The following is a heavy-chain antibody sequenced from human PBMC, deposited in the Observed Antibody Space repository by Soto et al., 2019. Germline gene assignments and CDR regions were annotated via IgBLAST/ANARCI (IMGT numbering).Heavy chain of an antibody. J-gene: IGHJ2*01. CDR2: IYYSGST. V-gene: IGHV4-31*03. D-gene: IGHD2-15*01. Sequence: QVQLQESGPGLVKPSQTLSLTCTVSGGSISSGGYYWSWIRQHPGKGLEWIGYIYYSGSTYYNPSPPRRVTPSVDTPNNPFSLTLSSVTAADTAVYYCARDDEGQYCSGGSCYSGYFDLWGRGTLVTVSS. CDR1: GGSISSGGYY. CDR3: ARDDEGQYCSGGSCYSGYFDL.